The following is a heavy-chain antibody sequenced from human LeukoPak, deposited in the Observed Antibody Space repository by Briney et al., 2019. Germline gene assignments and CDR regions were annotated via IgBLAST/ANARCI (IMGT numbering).Heavy chain of an antibody. CDR3: ARGRYYYGSGSLGTYYFDY. CDR1: GGSFSGYY. CDR2: INHSGST. Sequence: SETLSLTCAVYGGSFSGYYWSRIRQPPGKGLEWIGEINHSGSTNYNPSLKSRVTISVDTSKNQFSLKLSSVTAADTAVYYCARGRYYYGSGSLGTYYFDYWGQGTLVTVSS. D-gene: IGHD3-10*01. V-gene: IGHV4-34*01. J-gene: IGHJ4*02.